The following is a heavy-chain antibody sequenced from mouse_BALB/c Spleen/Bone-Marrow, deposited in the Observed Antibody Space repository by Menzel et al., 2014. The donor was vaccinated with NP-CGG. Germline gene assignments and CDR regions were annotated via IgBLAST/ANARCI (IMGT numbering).Heavy chain of an antibody. CDR2: INPSNGRA. V-gene: IGHV1S81*02. D-gene: IGHD1-1*01. CDR3: TRSNYGYWFFDV. J-gene: IGHJ1*01. Sequence: VQLQQSGAELVKPGASVKLSCKASGYTFTSYWMHWVKQRPGQGLEWIGEINPSNGRADYNEKFKSKATLTVDKSSNTAYVQLSSLTSEDSAVYHCTRSNYGYWFFDVWGAGTTVSVSS. CDR1: GYTFTSYW.